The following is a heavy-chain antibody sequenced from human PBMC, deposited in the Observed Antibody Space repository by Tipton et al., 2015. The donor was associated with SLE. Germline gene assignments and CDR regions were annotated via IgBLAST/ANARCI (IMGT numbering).Heavy chain of an antibody. CDR3: AKDGTFTIFGVVITQYYMDV. CDR1: GFTFSSYW. CDR2: ITNVGSTI. Sequence: SLRLSCAASGFTFSSYWMHWVRQAPGKGLEWVTYITNVGSTIHYADSVQGRFTVSRDNARNSLYLQMNRLRAEDTAVYYCAKDGTFTIFGVVITQYYMDVWGKGTTVTVSS. V-gene: IGHV3-48*01. D-gene: IGHD3-3*01. J-gene: IGHJ6*03.